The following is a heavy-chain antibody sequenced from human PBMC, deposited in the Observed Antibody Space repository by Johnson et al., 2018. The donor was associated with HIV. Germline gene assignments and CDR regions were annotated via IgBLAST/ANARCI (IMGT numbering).Heavy chain of an antibody. D-gene: IGHD2-2*01. J-gene: IGHJ3*02. CDR3: TTVPAAENEWLLYDAFDI. V-gene: IGHV3-15*01. CDR2: IKCKTDGGTT. CDR1: GFTLRNAW. Sequence: VQLVESAGGLVKPWGSLRLSCAGSGFTLRNAWMSWVRQAPGKGLEWVGRIKCKTDGGTTDYAEPVRGRFTISRDDSKNTLYMQMNSLKNEDTAVYYCTTVPAAENEWLLYDAFDIWGQGTMVTVSS.